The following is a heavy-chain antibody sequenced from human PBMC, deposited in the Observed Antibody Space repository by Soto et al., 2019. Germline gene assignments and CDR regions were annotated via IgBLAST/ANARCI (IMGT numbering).Heavy chain of an antibody. CDR3: AGESHDILTGPPWVWYFDL. V-gene: IGHV4-34*01. CDR1: GGSFSGYY. D-gene: IGHD3-9*01. J-gene: IGHJ2*01. Sequence: QVQLQQWGAGPLRPLETLSLTCGVSGGSFSGYYWAWIRQSPGKGLEWIGEINDRGSINYNPSLKSRVSISVDTSKNHYSLNLRSVTAADTAVYYCAGESHDILTGPPWVWYFDLWGRVTLVTVSS. CDR2: INDRGSI.